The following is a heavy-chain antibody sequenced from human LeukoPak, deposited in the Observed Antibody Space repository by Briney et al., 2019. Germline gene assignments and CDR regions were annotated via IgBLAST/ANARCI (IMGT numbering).Heavy chain of an antibody. CDR3: ARVPDYNYFDY. J-gene: IGHJ4*02. CDR2: IYYSGST. V-gene: IGHV4-39*07. D-gene: IGHD4-11*01. CDR1: GGSISSSSYY. Sequence: PSETLSLTCTVSGGSISSSSYYWGWIGHPPGRGLEWIGSIYYSGSTYYNPSLKSRVTISVDTSKNQFSLKLSSVTAADTAVYYCARVPDYNYFDYWGQGTLVTVSS.